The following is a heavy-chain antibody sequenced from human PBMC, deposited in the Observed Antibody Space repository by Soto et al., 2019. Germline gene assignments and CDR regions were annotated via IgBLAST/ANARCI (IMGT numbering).Heavy chain of an antibody. D-gene: IGHD3-9*01. J-gene: IGHJ4*02. V-gene: IGHV5-51*01. CDR1: AYIFATYW. CDR3: ARHGVGDILTGQPDY. Sequence: GESLKISCQGSAYIFATYWIGWVRQMPGKGLEWMGIIYPGDSDTRYSPSFQGQVTISADKSISTAYLQWSSLKASDTALYYCARHGVGDILTGQPDYWGQGTLVTVSS. CDR2: IYPGDSDT.